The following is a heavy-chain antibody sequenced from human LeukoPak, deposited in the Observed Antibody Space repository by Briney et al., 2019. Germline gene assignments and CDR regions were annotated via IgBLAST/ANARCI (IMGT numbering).Heavy chain of an antibody. CDR3: GGGGDAPMAGDY. V-gene: IGHV4-31*03. CDR1: GASISSTTYY. D-gene: IGHD5-18*01. J-gene: IGHJ4*02. Sequence: SETLSLTCTVSGASISSTTYYWNWIRQHPGEGLEWIGVIYNGERISYNASLKSRVTISADTSKNQFSLKITDVTAADTAVYSCGGGGDAPMAGDYWGQGTLVTVSS. CDR2: IYNGERI.